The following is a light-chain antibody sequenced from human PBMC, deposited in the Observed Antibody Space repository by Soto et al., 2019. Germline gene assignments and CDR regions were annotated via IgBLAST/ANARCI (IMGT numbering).Light chain of an antibody. Sequence: DIQMTQSPSSLSASVGDRVTITCRARQSISNYLTWYQQKPGKAPKLLIYATSKLQGAVPSRSSGRASMTVFALTNSALQAEDVVTYYWQQGYNGRTFGQGTKLEIK. J-gene: IGKJ1*01. CDR1: QSISNY. V-gene: IGKV1-39*01. CDR3: QQGYNGRT. CDR2: ATS.